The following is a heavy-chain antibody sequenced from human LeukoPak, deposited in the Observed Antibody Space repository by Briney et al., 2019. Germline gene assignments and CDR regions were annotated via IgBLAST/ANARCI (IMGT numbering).Heavy chain of an antibody. D-gene: IGHD1-26*01. Sequence: ASVKVSYKASGYTFTTYDISWVRQAPGQGLEWMGWISAYNGNTNYVQKLQGRVTMTTDTSTSTAYMELRSLRSDDTAVYYCAVGYSGSFYELGSFDYWGQGTLVTVSS. CDR1: GYTFTTYD. CDR3: AVGYSGSFYELGSFDY. V-gene: IGHV1-18*01. CDR2: ISAYNGNT. J-gene: IGHJ4*02.